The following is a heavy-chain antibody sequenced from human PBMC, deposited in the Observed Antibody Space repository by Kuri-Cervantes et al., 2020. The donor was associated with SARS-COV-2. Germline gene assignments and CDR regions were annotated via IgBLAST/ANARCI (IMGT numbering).Heavy chain of an antibody. D-gene: IGHD5-24*01. V-gene: IGHV4-34*01. CDR1: GGSFSGYY. Sequence: ESLKISCAVYGGSFSGYYWSWIRQPPGKGLEWIGEINHSGSTNYNPSLKNRVTISVDTSKNQFSLKLSSVTAADTAVYYCARKVEMATISHWGQGTLVTVSS. J-gene: IGHJ4*02. CDR3: ARKVEMATISH. CDR2: INHSGST.